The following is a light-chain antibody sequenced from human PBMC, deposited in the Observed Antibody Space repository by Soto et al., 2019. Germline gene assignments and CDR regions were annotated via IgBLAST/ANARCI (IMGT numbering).Light chain of an antibody. CDR1: ETISAD. V-gene: IGKV3-15*01. J-gene: IGKJ2*01. CDR2: AAS. CDR3: QHYHNFPRT. Sequence: ISMTQSPPTLSVSPGGRVTLSCEASETISADLAWYHHRPGQAPRLLIYAASTMAPGVPARFSGSGSGTDFTLAIANLQPEDFGLYYCQHYHNFPRTFGQGTKLEIK.